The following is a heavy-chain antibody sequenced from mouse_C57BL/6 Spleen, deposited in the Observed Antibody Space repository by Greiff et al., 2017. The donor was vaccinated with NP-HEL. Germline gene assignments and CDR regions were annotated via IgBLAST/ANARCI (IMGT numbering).Heavy chain of an antibody. J-gene: IGHJ2*01. Sequence: QVQLQQPGAELVKPGASVKLSCKASGYTFTSYWMHWVKQRPGQGLEWIGMIHPTSGSTNYHEKFKSKATLTVDTSSSTAYMQLGSLTAEESAVWCCARAGLLYYFGGGGQGATLTVA. D-gene: IGHD1-1*02. CDR1: GYTFTSYW. CDR2: IHPTSGST. V-gene: IGHV1-64*01. CDR3: ARAGLLYYFGG.